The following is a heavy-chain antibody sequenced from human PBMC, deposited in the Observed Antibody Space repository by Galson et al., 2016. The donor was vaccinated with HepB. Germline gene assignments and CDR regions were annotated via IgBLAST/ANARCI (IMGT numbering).Heavy chain of an antibody. CDR1: GYIFTSYW. D-gene: IGHD3-22*01. Sequence: QSGAEVKKPGESLKISCKTSGYIFTSYWIDWVRQMPGKGLEWLGRIDPSASYVNYGPSFRRHVTLSVENATSTAYLQWRSLKDPDTAIDYCARGKSTSGWGGYFYMDVWGKGTTVTVSS. J-gene: IGHJ6*03. CDR3: ARGKSTSGWGGYFYMDV. V-gene: IGHV5-10-1*01. CDR2: IDPSASYV.